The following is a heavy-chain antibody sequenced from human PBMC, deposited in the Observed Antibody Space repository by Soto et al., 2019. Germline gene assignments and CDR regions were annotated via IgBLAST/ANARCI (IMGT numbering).Heavy chain of an antibody. Sequence: QVQLVQSGAEVKKPGASVKVSCKASGYTFTSYGISWVRQAPGQGLEWMGWISAYNGNTNYAQKLQGRVTLPTDTSTSTAYMELRSLRSDDTAVYYCARVHRYYYGSGSYYNVDYWGQGTLVTVSS. J-gene: IGHJ4*02. D-gene: IGHD3-10*01. CDR1: GYTFTSYG. CDR3: ARVHRYYYGSGSYYNVDY. CDR2: ISAYNGNT. V-gene: IGHV1-18*01.